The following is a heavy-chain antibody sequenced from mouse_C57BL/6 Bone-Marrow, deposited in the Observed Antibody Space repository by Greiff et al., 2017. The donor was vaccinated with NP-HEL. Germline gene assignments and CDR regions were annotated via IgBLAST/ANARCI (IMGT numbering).Heavy chain of an antibody. J-gene: IGHJ2*01. V-gene: IGHV14-4*01. CDR3: TTTVVATDY. CDR2: IDPENGDT. D-gene: IGHD1-1*01. Sequence: EVQLQESGAELVRPGASVKLSCTASGFNIKDDYMHWVKQRPEQGLEWIGWIDPENGDTEYASKFQGKATITADTSSNTAYLQLSSLTSEDTAVYYCTTTVVATDYWGQGTTLTVSS. CDR1: GFNIKDDY.